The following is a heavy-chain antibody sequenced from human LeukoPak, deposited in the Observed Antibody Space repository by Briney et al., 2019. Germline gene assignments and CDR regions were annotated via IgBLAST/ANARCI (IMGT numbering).Heavy chain of an antibody. V-gene: IGHV4-61*01. CDR3: ARGLRHYYFDY. D-gene: IGHD2-21*01. CDR2: IYYSGST. Sequence: SETLSLTCTVSGGSISSSSYYWSWIRQPPGKGLEWIGYIYYSGSTNYNPSLKSRVTISVDTSKNQFSLKLSSVTAADTAVYYCARGLRHYYFDYWGQGTLVTVSS. CDR1: GGSISSSSYY. J-gene: IGHJ4*02.